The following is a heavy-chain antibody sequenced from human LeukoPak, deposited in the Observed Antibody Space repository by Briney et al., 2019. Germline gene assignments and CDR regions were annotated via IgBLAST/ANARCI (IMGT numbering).Heavy chain of an antibody. Sequence: GGSLRLSCAASGFTFSSYGMHWVRQAPGKGLEWVAVISYDGSNKYYADSVKGRFTISRGNSKNTLYLQMNSLRAEDTAVYYCAKVPGPVATIPYYYMDVWGKGTTVTVSS. CDR3: AKVPGPVATIPYYYMDV. V-gene: IGHV3-30*18. CDR1: GFTFSSYG. CDR2: ISYDGSNK. J-gene: IGHJ6*03. D-gene: IGHD5-12*01.